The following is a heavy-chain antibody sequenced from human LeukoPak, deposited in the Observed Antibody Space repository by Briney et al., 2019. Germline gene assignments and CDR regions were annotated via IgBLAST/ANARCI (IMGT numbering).Heavy chain of an antibody. CDR1: GGTFTSYD. D-gene: IGHD2-2*01. CDR2: MNPNSGNT. Sequence: ASVKVSCKASGGTFTSYDINWVRQATGQGLEWMGWMNPNSGNTGYAQKFQGRVTMTRNTSISTAYMELSSLRSEDTAVYYCARVGYCSSTSCFPNWFDPWGQGTLVTVSS. V-gene: IGHV1-8*01. CDR3: ARVGYCSSTSCFPNWFDP. J-gene: IGHJ5*02.